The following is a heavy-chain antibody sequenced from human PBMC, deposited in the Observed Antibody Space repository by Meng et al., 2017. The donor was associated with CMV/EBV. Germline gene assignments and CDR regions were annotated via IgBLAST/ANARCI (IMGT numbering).Heavy chain of an antibody. J-gene: IGHJ4*02. CDR3: ARLGWGPAAIPVDY. Sequence: ASVKVSCKASGYTFTSDGISWVRQAPGQGLEWMGWISAYNGNTNYAQKLQGRVTMTTDTSTSTSYMELRSLRSDDTAVSYCARLGWGPAAIPVDYWGQGTLVTVSS. CDR1: GYTFTSDG. D-gene: IGHD2-2*02. V-gene: IGHV1-18*01. CDR2: ISAYNGNT.